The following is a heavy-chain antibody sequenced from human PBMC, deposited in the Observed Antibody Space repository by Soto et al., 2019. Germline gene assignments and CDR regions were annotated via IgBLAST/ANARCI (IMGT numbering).Heavy chain of an antibody. CDR2: INPSGGST. J-gene: IGHJ6*02. Sequence: QVQLVQSGAEVKKAGASVKVSCKASGYTFTSYYMHWVRQAPGQGLEWMGIINPSGGSTSYAQKFQGRVTMTRDTSTSTVYMELGSLRSEDTAVYYCARGAGPNTYYYGSGSYLSSGMDAWGQGTTVTVSS. D-gene: IGHD3-10*01. V-gene: IGHV1-46*01. CDR1: GYTFTSYY. CDR3: ARGAGPNTYYYGSGSYLSSGMDA.